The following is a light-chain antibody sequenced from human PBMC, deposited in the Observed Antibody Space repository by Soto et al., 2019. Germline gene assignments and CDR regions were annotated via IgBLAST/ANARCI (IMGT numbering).Light chain of an antibody. J-gene: IGKJ2*01. V-gene: IGKV3-20*01. Sequence: EIVLTQSPGTLSLSPGERATLSCRASQSVSSSYLAWYQQKPGQAPRLLIYGASSRATGIPDRFSGSGSGNDFNLTISRLEPEDFAVYYFQQYCSSPYTFGQGNKLEIK. CDR1: QSVSSSY. CDR2: GAS. CDR3: QQYCSSPYT.